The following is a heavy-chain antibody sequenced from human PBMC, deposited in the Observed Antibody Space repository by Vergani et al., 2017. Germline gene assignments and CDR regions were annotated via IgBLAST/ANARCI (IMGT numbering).Heavy chain of an antibody. Sequence: QITLKESGPTLVKPTQTLTLTCTFSGFSLSTSGVGVGWIRQPPGKVLEWLALIYWDDDKRYSPSLKSRLTITKDTAKNQVVLTMTNMDPVDTATYYCAHRRVGATGGAFDIGGQGTMVTVSS. CDR3: AHRRVGATGGAFDI. CDR1: GFSLSTSGVG. CDR2: IYWDDDK. J-gene: IGHJ3*02. D-gene: IGHD1-26*01. V-gene: IGHV2-5*02.